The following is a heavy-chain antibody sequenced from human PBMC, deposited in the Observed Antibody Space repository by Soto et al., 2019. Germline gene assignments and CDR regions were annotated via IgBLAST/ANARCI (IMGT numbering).Heavy chain of an antibody. J-gene: IGHJ6*03. V-gene: IGHV3-21*01. CDR2: ISSSSSYI. Sequence: GGSLRLSCAASGFTFSSYSMNWVRQAPGKGLEWVSSISSSSSYIYYADSVKGRFTISRDNAKNSLYLQMNSLRAEDTAVYYCARGLWPGHNMDVWGKGTTVTVSS. CDR1: GFTFSSYS. CDR3: ARGLWPGHNMDV. D-gene: IGHD3-16*01.